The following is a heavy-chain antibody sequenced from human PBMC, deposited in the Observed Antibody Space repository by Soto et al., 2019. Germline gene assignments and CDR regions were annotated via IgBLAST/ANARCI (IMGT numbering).Heavy chain of an antibody. D-gene: IGHD2-2*01. CDR2: IKQDGSEK. CDR1: GFTFSSYW. J-gene: IGHJ3*02. V-gene: IGHV3-7*01. CDR3: ACLIVVVPAAMLNAFDI. Sequence: GGSLRLSWAASGFTFSSYWMSWVRQAQGKGLEWVAKIKQDGSEKDYVDSVKGRYTSSRDNAKNSLYMQMNSLRAVDTAVKSGACLIVVVPAAMLNAFDIWGQGTMVTVSS.